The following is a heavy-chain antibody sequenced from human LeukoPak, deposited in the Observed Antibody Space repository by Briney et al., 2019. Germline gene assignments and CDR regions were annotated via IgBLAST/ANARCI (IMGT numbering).Heavy chain of an antibody. CDR3: ARGKNWNDLTFDY. D-gene: IGHD1-1*01. Sequence: SVTVSFKGSGGTFSIYAISWVRQAPGQGQEWMGGIIPIFGRGNYSQKFQGRVRITADKSTSTAYMELSSLRSEDTAVYYCARGKNWNDLTFDYWGQGTLVTVSS. CDR1: GGTFSIYA. V-gene: IGHV1-69*06. CDR2: IIPIFGRG. J-gene: IGHJ4*02.